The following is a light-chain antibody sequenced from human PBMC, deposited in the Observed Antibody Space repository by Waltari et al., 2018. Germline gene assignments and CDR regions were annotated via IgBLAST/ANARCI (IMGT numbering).Light chain of an antibody. CDR3: QQRSNWPPVFT. Sequence: DIVLTQSPATLSLSPGERAPLSCRASQSVSSYLAWYQQTPGQAPRLLIYDASNRATGIPARFSGSGSGTDFTLTISSLEPEDFAVYYCQQRSNWPPVFTFGPGTKVDIK. CDR1: QSVSSY. CDR2: DAS. V-gene: IGKV3-11*01. J-gene: IGKJ3*01.